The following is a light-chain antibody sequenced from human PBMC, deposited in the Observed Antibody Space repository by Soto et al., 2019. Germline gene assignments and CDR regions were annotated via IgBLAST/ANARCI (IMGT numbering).Light chain of an antibody. V-gene: IGLV2-14*01. J-gene: IGLJ1*01. CDR1: SSDIGDYDY. CDR2: EVR. CDR3: CSYTRSSNHYF. Sequence: QSALTQPASVSGSPGQSITISCTGTSSDIGDYDYVSWYQQRPGRAPKLMIYEVRYRPSGVSNRFSGSKSGNTASLTISGLQAEDEADYYCCSYTRSSNHYFFGSATKLTVL.